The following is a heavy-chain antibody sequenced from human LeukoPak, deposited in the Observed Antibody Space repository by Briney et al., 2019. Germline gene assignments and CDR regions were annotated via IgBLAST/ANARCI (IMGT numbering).Heavy chain of an antibody. CDR3: ANPGEGYCTNGVCYTTDY. V-gene: IGHV3-30*18. Sequence: GGSLRLSCAASGFTFSSYGMHWVRQAPGKGLEWVAVISYDGSNEYYADSVKGRFTISRDNSKNTLYLQMNSLRAEDTAVYYCANPGEGYCTNGVCYTTDYWGQGTLVTVSS. J-gene: IGHJ4*02. CDR1: GFTFSSYG. D-gene: IGHD2-8*01. CDR2: ISYDGSNE.